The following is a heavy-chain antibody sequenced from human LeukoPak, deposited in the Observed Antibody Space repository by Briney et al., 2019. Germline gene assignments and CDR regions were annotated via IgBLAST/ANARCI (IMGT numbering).Heavy chain of an antibody. CDR3: AKSLYGSGSYYNWFDP. V-gene: IGHV4-4*07. Sequence: PSETLSLTCNVSGASISDYYWSWIRQSAGKGLEWIGRIYATETDFNPSLKSRLTMSIDTSKNQFSLKLRSVTAADTAVYYCAKSLYGSGSYYNWFDPWGQGTLVTVSS. CDR1: GASISDYY. CDR2: IYATET. J-gene: IGHJ5*02. D-gene: IGHD3-10*01.